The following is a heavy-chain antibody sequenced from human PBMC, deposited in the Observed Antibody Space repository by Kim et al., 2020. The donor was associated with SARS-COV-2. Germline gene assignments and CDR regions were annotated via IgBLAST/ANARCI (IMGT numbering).Heavy chain of an antibody. CDR3: AKGGVRGVIIADLDY. D-gene: IGHD3-10*01. Sequence: DSVKGRFTRSRENSKNTVYLHMNSLRAEDTAVYYWAKGGVRGVIIADLDYWGQGTLVTVSP. J-gene: IGHJ4*02. V-gene: IGHV3-23*01.